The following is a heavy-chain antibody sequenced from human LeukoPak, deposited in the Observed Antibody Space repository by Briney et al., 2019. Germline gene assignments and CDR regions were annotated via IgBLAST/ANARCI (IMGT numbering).Heavy chain of an antibody. D-gene: IGHD5-24*01. CDR1: GFTVSSNS. CDR2: IYSDNT. CDR3: ARGQRRHIDMAPSFDY. J-gene: IGHJ4*02. Sequence: GGSLRLSCTVSGFTVSSNSMSWVRQAPGKGLEWVSFIYSDNTHYSDSVKGRFTISRDNSKNPLYLQMNSLRAEDTAVYSCARGQRRHIDMAPSFDYWGQGTLVTVSS. V-gene: IGHV3-53*01.